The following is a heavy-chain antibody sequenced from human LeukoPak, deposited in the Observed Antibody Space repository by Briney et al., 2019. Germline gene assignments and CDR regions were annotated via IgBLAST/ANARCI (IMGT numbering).Heavy chain of an antibody. CDR1: GFTFSSYG. CDR3: AKDQSDGDYSHWYFDL. D-gene: IGHD4-17*01. V-gene: IGHV3-30*18. CDR2: ISHDGGNE. J-gene: IGHJ2*01. Sequence: GRALRLSCAASGFTFSSYGIHWVRQAPGKGLEWVAVISHDGGNEYYADSVKGRFTISRDNSKNTLYLQMNSLRGEDTAVYYCAKDQSDGDYSHWYFDLWGRGTLVTVSS.